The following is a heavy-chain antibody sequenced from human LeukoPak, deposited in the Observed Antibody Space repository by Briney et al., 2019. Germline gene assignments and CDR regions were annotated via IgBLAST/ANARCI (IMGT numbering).Heavy chain of an antibody. Sequence: ASVKVSCKASGYTFTDYFMHWVRQAPGQGLEWMGWINPTNGGTTYAQKFQGRVTMTRNTSISTAYMELSSLRSEDTAVYYCARFKRREGSSWYSAVDYWGQGTLVTVSS. CDR2: INPTNGGT. J-gene: IGHJ4*02. CDR1: GYTFTDYF. CDR3: ARFKRREGSSWYSAVDY. D-gene: IGHD6-13*01. V-gene: IGHV1-2*02.